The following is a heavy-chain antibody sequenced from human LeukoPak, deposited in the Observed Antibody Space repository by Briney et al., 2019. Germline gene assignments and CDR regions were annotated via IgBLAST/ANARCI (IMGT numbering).Heavy chain of an antibody. J-gene: IGHJ4*02. D-gene: IGHD2-21*02. V-gene: IGHV1-58*02. CDR2: IGVGNGNT. CDR1: GSTFSSSA. CDR3: AAELYRGGDCCHFDY. Sequence: SVKVSCKTSGSTFSSSAILRVRQARGERLEWVGWIGVGNGNTNYAHKLQERVTITRDMSTSTAYMELSSLRSEDTAVYYCAAELYRGGDCCHFDYWGQGTLVTVSS.